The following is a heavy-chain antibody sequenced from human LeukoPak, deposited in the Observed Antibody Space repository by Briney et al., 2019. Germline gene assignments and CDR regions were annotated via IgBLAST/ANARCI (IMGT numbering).Heavy chain of an antibody. CDR2: INAGNGST. D-gene: IGHD6-19*01. CDR3: ARSNSGWDAFDV. CDR1: GYTFTSYA. Sequence: ASVKVSCKASGYTFTSYAMHWVRQAPGQRLEWMGWINAGNGSTKYSQRFQGRVTITRDTSASTAYMELSSLRSEDTAVYYCARSNSGWDAFDVWGQGTMVTVSS. V-gene: IGHV1-3*01. J-gene: IGHJ3*01.